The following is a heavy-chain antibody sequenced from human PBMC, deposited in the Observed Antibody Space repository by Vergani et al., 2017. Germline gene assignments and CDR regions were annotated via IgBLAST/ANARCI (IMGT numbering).Heavy chain of an antibody. CDR3: TRALYDFWSGYYSRDAFDI. V-gene: IGHV3-33*01. J-gene: IGHJ3*02. CDR2: IWYDGSNK. D-gene: IGHD3-3*01. Sequence: QVQLVESGGGVVQPGRSLRLSCAASGFTFSSYVMHWVRQAPGKGLEWVAVIWYDGSNKYFADSVRGRFTISRDNSKNTLYLQMNSLRAEDTAVYYCTRALYDFWSGYYSRDAFDIWGQATMVTVSS. CDR1: GFTFSSYV.